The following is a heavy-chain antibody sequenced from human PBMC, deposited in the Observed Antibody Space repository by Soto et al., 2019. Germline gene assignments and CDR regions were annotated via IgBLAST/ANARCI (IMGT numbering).Heavy chain of an antibody. CDR3: ARESYSSSSPPFDY. D-gene: IGHD6-6*01. J-gene: IGHJ4*02. CDR1: GGSISSGGYY. Sequence: SETLSLTCTVSGGSISSGGYYWSWIRQHPGKGLEWIGYIYYSGSTYYNPSLKSRVTISVDTSKNQFSLKLSSVTAADTAVYYCARESYSSSSPPFDYWGQGTLVTVSS. V-gene: IGHV4-31*03. CDR2: IYYSGST.